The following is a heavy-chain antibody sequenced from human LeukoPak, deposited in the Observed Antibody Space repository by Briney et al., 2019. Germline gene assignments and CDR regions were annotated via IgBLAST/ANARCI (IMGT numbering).Heavy chain of an antibody. J-gene: IGHJ3*02. Sequence: PSETLSLTCTVSGYSISSGYNWGWIRQPPGEGLEWIGSIYHTGSTYYNPSLKSRVTVSVDTSKNQFSLKVTSVTAADTAVYYCAKVYCSGGSCYSSDAFDIWGQGTMVTVSS. CDR3: AKVYCSGGSCYSSDAFDI. V-gene: IGHV4-38-2*02. CDR1: GYSISSGYN. D-gene: IGHD2-15*01. CDR2: IYHTGST.